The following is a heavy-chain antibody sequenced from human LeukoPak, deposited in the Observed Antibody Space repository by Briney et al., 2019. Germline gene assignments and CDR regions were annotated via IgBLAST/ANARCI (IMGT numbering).Heavy chain of an antibody. Sequence: ASVKVSCKASGYTFTSYDISWVRQAPGQGLEWMGWISGYNGNTNYAQKVQGRVTMTADTSTSTAHMELRCLRSDDTAVYYCARNSKVTPGYYYYYMDVWGKGTTVTVSS. CDR2: ISGYNGNT. CDR3: ARNSKVTPGYYYYYMDV. D-gene: IGHD2-21*02. V-gene: IGHV1-18*01. CDR1: GYTFTSYD. J-gene: IGHJ6*03.